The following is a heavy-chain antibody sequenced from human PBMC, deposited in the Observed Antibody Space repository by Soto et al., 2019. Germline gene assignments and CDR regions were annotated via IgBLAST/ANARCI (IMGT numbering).Heavy chain of an antibody. J-gene: IGHJ6*02. CDR1: GVTISISA. CDR3: AKDARYVGYCSGGGCRLYYYGMDV. D-gene: IGHD2-15*01. Sequence: LRXSCAASGVTISISAIGWVRHAPERGLEWVSAISGSGGITYYADSVKGRFTISRDNSKNTLYLQMNSLRAEDTAVYYCAKDARYVGYCSGGGCRLYYYGMDVWGQGTTVTVSS. V-gene: IGHV3-23*01. CDR2: ISGSGGIT.